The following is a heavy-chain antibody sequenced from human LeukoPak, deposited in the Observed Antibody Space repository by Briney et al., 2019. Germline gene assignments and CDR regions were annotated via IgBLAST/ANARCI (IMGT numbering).Heavy chain of an antibody. J-gene: IGHJ4*02. CDR1: GFTFNSAW. V-gene: IGHV3-15*01. Sequence: GGSLRLSCAASGFTFNSAWLSWVRQGPGKGLEWVGRIKSKTDGGTTDHAAPVKGRFTISRDDSKNKVYLQMNSLKTEDTAVYYCTTEGYCSGFDCYSYDNWGQGTLVTVSS. CDR3: TTEGYCSGFDCYSYDN. D-gene: IGHD2-15*01. CDR2: IKSKTDGGTT.